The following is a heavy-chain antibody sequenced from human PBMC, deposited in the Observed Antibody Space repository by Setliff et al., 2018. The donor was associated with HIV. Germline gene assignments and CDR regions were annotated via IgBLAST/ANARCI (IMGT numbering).Heavy chain of an antibody. Sequence: PSETLSLTCAVYGGAFSGYYWTWIRQSPGRGLEWIGEVNHKGVANYSPSPMRRATISADTSKNQFSLRLSSVTAADTALYFCTRAQIAAPRPFDYWGQGTLVTV. CDR1: GGAFSGYY. D-gene: IGHD2-21*01. CDR3: TRAQIAAPRPFDY. CDR2: VNHKGVA. V-gene: IGHV4-34*01. J-gene: IGHJ4*02.